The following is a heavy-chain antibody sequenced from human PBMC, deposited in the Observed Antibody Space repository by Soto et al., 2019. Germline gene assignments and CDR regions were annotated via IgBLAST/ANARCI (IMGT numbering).Heavy chain of an antibody. Sequence: GSLRLSCAASGFTFSNYAMTWVRQAPGKGLEWVSAISGDAVYTYYADSVKGRFTTSRDNSKTTLYLQMNSLRADDTAVYCCAKGWVGYYYGSGSSDPPLFDYWGQGTLVTVSS. CDR1: GFTFSNYA. J-gene: IGHJ4*02. CDR3: AKGWVGYYYGSGSSDPPLFDY. D-gene: IGHD3-10*01. V-gene: IGHV3-23*01. CDR2: ISGDAVYT.